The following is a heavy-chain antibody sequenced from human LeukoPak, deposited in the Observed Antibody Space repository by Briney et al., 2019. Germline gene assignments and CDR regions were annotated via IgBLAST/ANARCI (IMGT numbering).Heavy chain of an antibody. CDR1: GYTFTSYD. CDR2: MNPNSGNT. J-gene: IGHJ4*02. V-gene: IGHV1-8*03. Sequence: ASVKVSCKASGYTFTSYDINWVRQATGQGLEWMGWMNPNSGNTGYAQKFQGRVTITRNTSISTAYMELSSLRSEDTAVYYCAKDGVSGSYWGYGLIDYWGQGTLVTVSS. D-gene: IGHD1-26*01. CDR3: AKDGVSGSYWGYGLIDY.